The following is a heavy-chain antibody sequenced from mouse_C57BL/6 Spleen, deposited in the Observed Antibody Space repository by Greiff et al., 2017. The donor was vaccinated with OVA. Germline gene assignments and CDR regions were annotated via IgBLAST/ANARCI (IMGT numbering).Heavy chain of an antibody. D-gene: IGHD1-1*01. CDR2: IDPEDGET. CDR3: ARYYDSSPWFAY. Sequence: EVQLKESGAELVKPGASVKLSCTASGFNIKDYYMHWVKQRTEQGLEWIGRIDPEDGETKYAPKFQGKATITADTSSNTAYLQISSLTYEDTAVYYCARYYDSSPWFAYWGQGTLVTVSA. CDR1: GFNIKDYY. V-gene: IGHV14-2*01. J-gene: IGHJ3*01.